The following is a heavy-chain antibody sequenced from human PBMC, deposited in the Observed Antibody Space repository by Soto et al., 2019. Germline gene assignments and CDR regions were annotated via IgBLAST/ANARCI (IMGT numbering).Heavy chain of an antibody. Sequence: SETLSLTCAVSGDTMSTGGYSWAWIRQPPGKALEWIGHTYHSGNPYYNPSLKSRVIISVDRSKNQFSLKLSSVTAADTAVYYCARQGHYNVAGYDAFDVWGQGTMVTVS. J-gene: IGHJ3*01. D-gene: IGHD3-9*01. CDR2: TYHSGNP. CDR3: ARQGHYNVAGYDAFDV. V-gene: IGHV4-30-2*01. CDR1: GDTMSTGGYS.